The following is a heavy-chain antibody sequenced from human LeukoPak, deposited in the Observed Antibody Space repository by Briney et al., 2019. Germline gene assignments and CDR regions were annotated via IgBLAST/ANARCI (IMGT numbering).Heavy chain of an antibody. CDR1: GFTFSNYW. D-gene: IGHD5-12*01. Sequence: GGSLRLSCATSGFTFSNYWMSWVRQAPGKGLEWVANINQDGSEEYYVDSVKGRFTISRDNAKNSLYLQMNSLRAEDTAVYYCARPYDSNRDHSGYGYWGRGTLVTVSS. V-gene: IGHV3-7*02. CDR2: INQDGSEE. CDR3: ARPYDSNRDHSGYGY. J-gene: IGHJ4*02.